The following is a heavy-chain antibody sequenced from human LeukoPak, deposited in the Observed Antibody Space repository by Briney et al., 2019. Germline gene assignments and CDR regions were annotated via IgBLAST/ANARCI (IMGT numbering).Heavy chain of an antibody. Sequence: ASVKVSCKASGYTFTSYGICWVRQAPGQGLEWMGWISAYNGNTNYAQKLQGRVTMTTDTSTSTAYMELRSLRSDDTAVYYCARDDCSSTSCDLQDAFDIWGQGTMVTVSS. CDR3: ARDDCSSTSCDLQDAFDI. J-gene: IGHJ3*02. V-gene: IGHV1-18*01. D-gene: IGHD2-2*01. CDR2: ISAYNGNT. CDR1: GYTFTSYG.